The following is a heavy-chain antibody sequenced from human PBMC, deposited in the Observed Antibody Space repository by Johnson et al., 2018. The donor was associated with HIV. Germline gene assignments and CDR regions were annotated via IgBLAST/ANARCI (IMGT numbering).Heavy chain of an antibody. J-gene: IGHJ3*02. D-gene: IGHD3-9*01. Sequence: VHLVESGGGLVQPGGSLRLSCAASGFTFSSYWMSWVRQAPGQGLEWVANIKQDGSEKYYVDSVKGRFTISSDNAKNSLYLQMNSLEAEDTAVFYCARDRGLRYFDWLSDHDAFDIWGQGTMVTVSS. CDR3: ARDRGLRYFDWLSDHDAFDI. CDR1: GFTFSSYW. V-gene: IGHV3-7*01. CDR2: IKQDGSEK.